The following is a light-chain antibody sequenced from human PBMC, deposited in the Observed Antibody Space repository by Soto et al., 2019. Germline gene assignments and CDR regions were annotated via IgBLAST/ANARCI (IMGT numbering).Light chain of an antibody. J-gene: IGLJ2*01. V-gene: IGLV2-8*01. CDR3: SSYGGSNTVV. CDR2: EVS. CDR1: SSDVGGYNY. Sequence: QSALTQPPSASGSPGQSVTISFTGSSSDVGGYNYVSWYQQHPGKAPKLIIYEVSKRPSGVPDRLSGSKSGNTASLTVSGLQAEDEAYYYCSSYGGSNTVVFGGGTKLTVL.